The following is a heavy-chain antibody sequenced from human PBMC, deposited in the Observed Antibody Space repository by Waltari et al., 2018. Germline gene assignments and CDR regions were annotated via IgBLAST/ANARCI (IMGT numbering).Heavy chain of an antibody. CDR3: ATYRAVALDAFDI. CDR2: INPNSGGT. Sequence: QVQLVQSGAEVKKPGASVTVSCKASGHTFTGYYMHWGRQAPGQGLEWMGRINPNSGGTNYAQKFQGRVTMTRDTSISTAYMELSRLRSDDTAVYYCATYRAVALDAFDIWGQGTMVTVSS. D-gene: IGHD6-19*01. CDR1: GHTFTGYY. J-gene: IGHJ3*02. V-gene: IGHV1-2*06.